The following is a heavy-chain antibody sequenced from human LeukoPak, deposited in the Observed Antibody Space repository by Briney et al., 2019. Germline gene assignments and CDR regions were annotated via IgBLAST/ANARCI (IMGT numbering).Heavy chain of an antibody. CDR2: IYTSGST. CDR3: ARPYYYDSRIDP. CDR1: GGSISSYY. J-gene: IGHJ5*02. Sequence: SETLSLTCTVSGGSISSYYWSWIRQPPGKGLEWIGYIYTSGSTNCNPSLKSRVTISVDTSKNQFPLKLSSVTAADTAVYYCARPYYYDSRIDPWGQGILVTVSS. D-gene: IGHD3-22*01. V-gene: IGHV4-4*09.